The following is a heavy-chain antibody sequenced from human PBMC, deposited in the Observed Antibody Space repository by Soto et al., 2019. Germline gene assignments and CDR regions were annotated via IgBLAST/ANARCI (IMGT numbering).Heavy chain of an antibody. CDR1: GGTFSSYT. CDR3: ERGLTGDYFDY. Sequence: QVQLVQSGAEVKKPGSSVKVSCKASGGTFSSYTSSWVRQAPGQGLEWMGRIIPILGIANYAQKFQGRVTITAVKSTSTAYMELSSLRSEDTDVYYCERGLTGDYFDYWGQGTLVTVSS. J-gene: IGHJ4*02. CDR2: IIPILGIA. V-gene: IGHV1-69*02. D-gene: IGHD7-27*01.